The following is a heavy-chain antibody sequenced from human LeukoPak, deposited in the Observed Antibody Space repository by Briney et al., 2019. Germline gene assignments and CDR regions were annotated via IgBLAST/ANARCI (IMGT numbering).Heavy chain of an antibody. V-gene: IGHV3-23*01. CDR1: GFTFSSYA. CDR3: AKRKYYGDYAATFDY. J-gene: IGHJ4*02. CDR2: ISGSGGST. Sequence: GGSLRLSCAASGFTFSSYAMSWVRQAPGKGLEWVSAISGSGGSTYYADSVKGRFTISRDNSKNTLYLQMNSLRAEGTAVYYCAKRKYYGDYAATFDYWGQGTLVTVSS. D-gene: IGHD4-17*01.